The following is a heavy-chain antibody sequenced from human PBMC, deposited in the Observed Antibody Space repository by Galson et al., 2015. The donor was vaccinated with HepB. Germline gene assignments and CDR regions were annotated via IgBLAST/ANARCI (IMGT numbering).Heavy chain of an antibody. CDR3: ARDRGSGYFHYYYFDY. D-gene: IGHD3-22*01. Sequence: SVKVSCKASGYTFTSYAMHWVRQAPGQRLEWMGWINAGNGNTKYSQKFQGRVTITRDTSASTAYMELSSLRSEDTAVYYCARDRGSGYFHYYYFDYWGQGTLVTVSS. CDR1: GYTFTSYA. V-gene: IGHV1-3*01. CDR2: INAGNGNT. J-gene: IGHJ4*02.